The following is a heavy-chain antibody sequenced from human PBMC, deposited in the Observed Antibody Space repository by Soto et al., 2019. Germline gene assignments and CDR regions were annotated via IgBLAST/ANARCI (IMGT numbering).Heavy chain of an antibody. V-gene: IGHV1-69*06. Sequence: QVQLVQSGAEVKKPGSSVKVSCKASGGTFSSYAISWVRQAPGQGLEWMGGIIPIFGTANYAQKFQGRVTITADKSTSTAYMELRSLRSEDTAVYYCARNRRRFTMVRGVQTGFDPWGQGTLVTVSS. J-gene: IGHJ5*02. D-gene: IGHD3-10*01. CDR1: GGTFSSYA. CDR2: IIPIFGTA. CDR3: ARNRRRFTMVRGVQTGFDP.